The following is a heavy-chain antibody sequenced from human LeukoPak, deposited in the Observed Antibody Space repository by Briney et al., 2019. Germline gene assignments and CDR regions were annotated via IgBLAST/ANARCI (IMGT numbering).Heavy chain of an antibody. CDR1: GFPLNMYW. D-gene: IGHD4-23*01. V-gene: IGHV3-7*01. CDR2: INKDGSDK. Sequence: GGCLRLSCSASGFPLNMYWMTSVPQAPGKGLESVAYINKDGSDKYYVDSVKGRFTVSRDNAKNPLYLQMNSLRAEDMAVYYCARDAGYGGNSDYWGQGTLVTVSS. J-gene: IGHJ4*02. CDR3: ARDAGYGGNSDY.